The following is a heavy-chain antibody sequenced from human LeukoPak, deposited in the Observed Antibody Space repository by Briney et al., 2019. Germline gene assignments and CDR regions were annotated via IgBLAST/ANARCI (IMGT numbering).Heavy chain of an antibody. J-gene: IGHJ4*02. CDR1: GFTVSSNY. Sequence: PGGSLRLSCAASGFTVSSNYMSWVRQAPGKGLEWVSVIYSGGSTYYADSVKGRFTISRDNSKNTLYLQMNCLRAEDTAVYYCARDRGDGYNSCFDYWGQGTLVTVSS. D-gene: IGHD5-24*01. CDR2: IYSGGST. CDR3: ARDRGDGYNSCFDY. V-gene: IGHV3-53*01.